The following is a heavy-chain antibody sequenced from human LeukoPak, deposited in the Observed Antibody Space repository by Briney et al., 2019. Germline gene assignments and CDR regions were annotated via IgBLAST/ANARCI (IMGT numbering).Heavy chain of an antibody. CDR1: GYTFTSYY. CDR3: ARGGSGSAGYYYGMDV. CDR2: INPSGGST. V-gene: IGHV1-46*03. D-gene: IGHD3-10*01. Sequence: ASVKVSCKASGYTFTSYYMHWVRQAPGQGLEWMGIINPSGGSTGYAQKFQGRVTMTRDTSTSTVYMELSSLRSEDTAVYYCARGGSGSAGYYYGMDVWGQGTTVTVSS. J-gene: IGHJ6*02.